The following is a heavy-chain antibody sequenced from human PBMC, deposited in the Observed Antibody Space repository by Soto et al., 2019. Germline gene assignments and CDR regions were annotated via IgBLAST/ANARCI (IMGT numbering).Heavy chain of an antibody. J-gene: IGHJ4*02. V-gene: IGHV3-23*01. D-gene: IGHD2-15*01. CDR2: IRGTGGSGSST. CDR3: AKAAGQHVVAYYFDS. CDR1: GFTFNNYA. Sequence: PGGSLRLSCAASGFTFNNYAMTWVRQAPGKGLEWVSVIRGTGGSGSSTYYADSVKGRFSISRDNSKNTLYLQMNGLRAEDTAVYYCAKAAGQHVVAYYFDSWGQGTLVTVSS.